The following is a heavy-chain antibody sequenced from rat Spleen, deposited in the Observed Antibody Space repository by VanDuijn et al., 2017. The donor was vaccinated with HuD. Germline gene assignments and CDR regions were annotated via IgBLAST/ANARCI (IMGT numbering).Heavy chain of an antibody. D-gene: IGHD1-10*01. CDR3: TTENYWFAY. CDR2: IYYDGSSS. Sequence: EVQLVESDGGLVQPGRSLKLSCAASGFTFSDFYMAWVRQAPTKGLEWVANIYYDGSSSYYRDSVKGRFTIARDNTKSTLYLQMNSLRSEDTATYYCTTENYWFAYWGQGTLVTVSS. J-gene: IGHJ3*01. CDR1: GFTFSDFY. V-gene: IGHV5-20*01.